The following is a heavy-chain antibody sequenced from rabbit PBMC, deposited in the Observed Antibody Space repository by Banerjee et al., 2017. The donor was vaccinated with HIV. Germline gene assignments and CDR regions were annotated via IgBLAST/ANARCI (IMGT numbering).Heavy chain of an antibody. CDR1: GFSFNNNYV. CDR3: ARGDYDGGTASHYFKL. D-gene: IGHD4-2*01. Sequence: QEQLEESGGDLVKPEGSLTLTCTASGFSFNNNYVMCWVRQAPGKGLEWIACINTSSGNTVYASWAKGRFTISKTSSTTATLQMTSLTGADTATYFCARGDYDGGTASHYFKLWGQGTLVTVS. CDR2: INTSSGNT. J-gene: IGHJ4*01. V-gene: IGHV1S45*01.